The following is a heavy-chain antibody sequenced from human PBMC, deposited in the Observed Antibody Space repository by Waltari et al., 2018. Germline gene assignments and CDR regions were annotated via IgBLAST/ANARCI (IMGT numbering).Heavy chain of an antibody. CDR3: SRIEVLLHIDY. J-gene: IGHJ4*02. D-gene: IGHD2-15*01. CDR2: INPNRGGT. Sequence: QVQLVQSGAEVKKPGASVKVSCKASGYTFTGYYMHWVRQAPGQGLEWMGRINPNRGGTNYAQKCQGRVTMTRDTSISTAYMELSRLRSDDTAVYYCSRIEVLLHIDYWGQGTLVTVSS. V-gene: IGHV1-2*06. CDR1: GYTFTGYY.